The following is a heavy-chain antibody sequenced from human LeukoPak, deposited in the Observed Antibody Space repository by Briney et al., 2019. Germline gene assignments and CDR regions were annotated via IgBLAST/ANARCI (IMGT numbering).Heavy chain of an antibody. V-gene: IGHV3-23*01. J-gene: IGHJ4*02. CDR3: AQDHRYETRFDY. Sequence: PGGSLRLSCATSGFTFSSYAMSWVRQAPGKGLEWVSVITANGGNTNYADSVKGRFTISRDNSRNTLYLQMNSLRVEDTAVYYCAQDHRYETRFDYWGQGTLVTVSS. D-gene: IGHD1-1*01. CDR2: ITANGGNT. CDR1: GFTFSSYA.